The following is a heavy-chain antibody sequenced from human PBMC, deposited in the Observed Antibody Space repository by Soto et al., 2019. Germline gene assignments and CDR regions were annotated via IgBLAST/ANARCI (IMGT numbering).Heavy chain of an antibody. CDR1: GGSFSGYY. V-gene: IGHV4-34*01. J-gene: IGHJ5*02. CDR3: ASLHYSFGGVIPFDP. Sequence: PSETLSLTCAVYGGSFSGYYWSWIRQPPGKGLEWIGEINHSGSTNYNPSLKSRVTISVDTSKNQFSLKLSSVTAADTAVYYCASLHYSFGGVIPFDPWGQGTLVTVSS. CDR2: INHSGST. D-gene: IGHD3-16*02.